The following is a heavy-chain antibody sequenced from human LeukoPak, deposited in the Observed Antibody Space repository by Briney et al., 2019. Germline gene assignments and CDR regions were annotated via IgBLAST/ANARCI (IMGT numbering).Heavy chain of an antibody. J-gene: IGHJ4*02. D-gene: IGHD6-19*01. V-gene: IGHV1-69*02. Sequence: SVKVSCKASGGTFSSYTISWVRQAPRQGLEWMGRIIPILGIANYAQKFQGRVTITADKSTSTAYMELSSLRSEDTAVYYCARAYSSGRGYYFDYWGQGTLVTVSS. CDR1: GGTFSSYT. CDR2: IIPILGIA. CDR3: ARAYSSGRGYYFDY.